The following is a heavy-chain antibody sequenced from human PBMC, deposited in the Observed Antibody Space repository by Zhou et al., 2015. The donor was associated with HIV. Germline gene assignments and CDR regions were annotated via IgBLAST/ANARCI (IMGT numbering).Heavy chain of an antibody. Sequence: QVQLVQSGAEVKKPGSSVKVSCKASGGTFRNHGISWVRQAPGQGLEWMGGIVPFFGTANYAQKFQGRVTITADKSTGTAYMELSSLRHEDSALYYCATDRGSGNLGHSWGQGTLVTVSS. V-gene: IGHV1-69*06. J-gene: IGHJ4*02. CDR3: ATDRGSGNLGHS. CDR2: IVPFFGTA. CDR1: GGTFRNHG. D-gene: IGHD1-14*01.